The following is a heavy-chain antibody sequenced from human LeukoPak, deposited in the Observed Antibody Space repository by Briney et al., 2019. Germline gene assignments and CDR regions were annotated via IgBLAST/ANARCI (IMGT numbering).Heavy chain of an antibody. Sequence: SETLSLTCTVSGGFISSDSYYWGWIRQPPGKGLEWIGSMYYSGSTDSNPSLKSRVTISVDTPKNQFSLKLSSVTAADTAIYYCARRPGMDVWGQGTTVTVSS. CDR2: MYYSGST. J-gene: IGHJ6*02. CDR1: GGFISSDSYY. CDR3: ARRPGMDV. V-gene: IGHV4-39*01.